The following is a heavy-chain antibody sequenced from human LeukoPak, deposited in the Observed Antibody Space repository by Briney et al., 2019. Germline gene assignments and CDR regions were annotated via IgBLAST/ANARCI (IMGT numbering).Heavy chain of an antibody. CDR1: GYTFTGYY. CDR3: ARGWDYYDSSGYFGY. Sequence: ASVKVSCKASGYTFTGYYIHWVRQAPGQGLEWMGWINPNSGGTNYAQKFQGRVTMTRDTSISTAYMELSRLRSDDTAVYYCARGWDYYDSSGYFGYWGQGTLVTVSP. CDR2: INPNSGGT. D-gene: IGHD3-22*01. V-gene: IGHV1-2*02. J-gene: IGHJ4*02.